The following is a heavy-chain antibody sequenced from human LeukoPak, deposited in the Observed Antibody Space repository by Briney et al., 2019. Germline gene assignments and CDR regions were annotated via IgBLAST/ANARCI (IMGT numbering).Heavy chain of an antibody. CDR3: ARRVEGTKDY. CDR2: IDGGGGGR. CDR1: GFTFNNAV. V-gene: IGHV3-23*01. Sequence: GGSLRLPCAASGFTFNNAVMSWVRQAPGKGLEWVAAIDGGGGGRDYADSVKGRFTISRDNSKNTLFLQMNSLRADDTAIYYCARRVEGTKDYWGQGTQVTVSS. J-gene: IGHJ4*02.